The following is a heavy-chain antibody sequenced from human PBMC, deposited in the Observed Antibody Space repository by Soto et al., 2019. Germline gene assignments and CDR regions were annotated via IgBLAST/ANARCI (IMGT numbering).Heavy chain of an antibody. CDR2: IRGSGGNT. D-gene: IGHD6-19*01. V-gene: IGHV3-23*01. Sequence: EVQLLESGGGLVQPGGSLRLSCAASGFTFSTYAMSWVRQAPGKGLEWVATIRGSGGNTDYADSVKGRFTTPRDNSENTVYLQMNSLRAEDTPVYYCARVKAQILSRCWYWGDDTWGHGTMVTVSS. CDR3: ARVKAQILSRCWYWGDDT. J-gene: IGHJ3*02. CDR1: GFTFSTYA.